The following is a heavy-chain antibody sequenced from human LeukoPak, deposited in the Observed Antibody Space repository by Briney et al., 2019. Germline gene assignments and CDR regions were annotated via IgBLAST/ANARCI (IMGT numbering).Heavy chain of an antibody. CDR2: INSDGSST. J-gene: IGHJ6*02. CDR3: ARFTMVRGVIPYGMDV. D-gene: IGHD3-10*01. V-gene: IGHV3-74*01. CDR1: GFTFSSYW. Sequence: GGSLRLSCAASGFTFSSYWMHWVRQAPGKGLVWVSRINSDGSSTSYADSVKGRFTISRGNAKNTLYLQMNSLRAEDTAVYYCARFTMVRGVIPYGMDVWGQGTTVTVSS.